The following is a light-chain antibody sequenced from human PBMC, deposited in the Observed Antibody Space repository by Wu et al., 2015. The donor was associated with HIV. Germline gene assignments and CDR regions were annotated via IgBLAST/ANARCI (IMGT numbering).Light chain of an antibody. V-gene: IGKV3-15*01. CDR1: QTINNK. CDR3: QQYHHWPPLT. CDR2: DAS. J-gene: IGKJ4*01. Sequence: EIAMTQSPVTLSVSPGERATLSCRASQTINNKLAWYQHTPGQTPRLLIYDASTRATGIPARFSASGSGTEFTLTISSIQSEDFAVYFCQQYHHWPPLTFGGGTKAEIK.